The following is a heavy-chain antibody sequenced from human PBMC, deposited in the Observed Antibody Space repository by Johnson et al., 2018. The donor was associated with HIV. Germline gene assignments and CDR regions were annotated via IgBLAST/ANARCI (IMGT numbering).Heavy chain of an antibody. D-gene: IGHD3-16*01. J-gene: IGHJ3*02. CDR3: TSEGAFYDAFDI. Sequence: YADSVKGRFTISRDDSKNTLYLQINSLKTEDTAVYYCTSEGAFYDAFDIWGQRAMVTVAS. V-gene: IGHV3-15*01.